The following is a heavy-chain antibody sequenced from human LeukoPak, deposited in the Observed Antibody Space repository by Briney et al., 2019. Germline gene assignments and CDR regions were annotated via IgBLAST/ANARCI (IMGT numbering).Heavy chain of an antibody. CDR3: AKDLRTIVAVAGTLDS. V-gene: IGHV3-9*01. CDR1: GFTFDDYA. Sequence: PGGSLRLSCAASGFTFDDYAMHWVRQAPGKGLEWVSGISWNSGSIGYADSVKGRFTISRDNAKNSLYLQMDSLRGEDTAVYYCAKDLRTIVAVAGTLDSWGQGTLVTVSS. CDR2: ISWNSGSI. D-gene: IGHD6-19*01. J-gene: IGHJ4*02.